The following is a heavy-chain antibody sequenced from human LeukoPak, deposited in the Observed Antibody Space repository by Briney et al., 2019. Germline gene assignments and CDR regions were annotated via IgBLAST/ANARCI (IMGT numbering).Heavy chain of an antibody. Sequence: SETLSLTCTVSGGSISSYYWSWIRQLAGKGLEWIGRIYSSGSTNYNPSLKSRVTISVDKSKNQFSLKLSSVTAADTAVYYCARGSNWAFDYWGQGILVTVSS. CDR1: GGSISSYY. V-gene: IGHV4-4*07. CDR2: IYSSGST. J-gene: IGHJ4*02. CDR3: ARGSNWAFDY. D-gene: IGHD6-13*01.